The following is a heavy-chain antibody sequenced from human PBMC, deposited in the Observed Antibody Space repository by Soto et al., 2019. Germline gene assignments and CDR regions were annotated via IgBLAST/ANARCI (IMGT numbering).Heavy chain of an antibody. CDR2: IYPGDSDT. J-gene: IGHJ6*02. Sequence: GESLKISCKGSGYTFTNYWIGWVRQMPGKGPEWMGIIYPGDSDTKYNPSFQGQVTISADKSITTTYLQWSSLKASDTAIYYCATSIFYYGMDVWGQGTTVTVSS. CDR3: ATSIFYYGMDV. V-gene: IGHV5-51*01. CDR1: GYTFTNYW.